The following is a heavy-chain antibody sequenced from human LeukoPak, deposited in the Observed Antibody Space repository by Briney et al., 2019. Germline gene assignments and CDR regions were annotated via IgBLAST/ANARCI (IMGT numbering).Heavy chain of an antibody. CDR2: ISYDGSNK. D-gene: IGHD3-16*02. CDR3: ASSPGATYDYVWGSYRYTFDY. V-gene: IGHV3-30-3*01. Sequence: PGRSLRLSCAASGFTFSSYAMHWVRQAPGKGLEWVAVISYDGSNKYYADSVKGRFTISRDNSKNTLYLQMNSLRAEDTAVYYCASSPGATYDYVWGSYRYTFDYWGQGTLVTVSS. CDR1: GFTFSSYA. J-gene: IGHJ4*02.